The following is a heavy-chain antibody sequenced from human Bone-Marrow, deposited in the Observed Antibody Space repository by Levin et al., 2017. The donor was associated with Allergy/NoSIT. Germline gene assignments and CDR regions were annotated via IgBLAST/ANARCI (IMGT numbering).Heavy chain of an antibody. Sequence: SQTLSLTCTVSGVSISSFYWCWIRQPPGKGLEWIGCIYYTGSTYYDPSLTSRVTISIDASKTYFSLRLSSLTAAHTAVYDYARLGEGWLDPGVDYWGHGTLVTVSS. D-gene: IGHD3-16*01. CDR3: ARLGEGWLDPGVDY. CDR1: GVSISSFY. J-gene: IGHJ4*01. CDR2: IYYTGST. V-gene: IGHV4-59*08.